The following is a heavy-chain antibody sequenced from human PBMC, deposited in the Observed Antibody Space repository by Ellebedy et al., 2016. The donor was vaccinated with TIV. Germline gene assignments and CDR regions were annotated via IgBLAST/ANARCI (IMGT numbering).Heavy chain of an antibody. D-gene: IGHD2-8*02. CDR2: IYYSGAT. J-gene: IGHJ4*02. V-gene: IGHV4-59*01. CDR1: GGSISTYY. CDR3: ARGRIEVSGTGGLDH. Sequence: PSETLSLTCTVSGGSISTYYWAWVRQPPGKGLEWIGYIYYSGATNYNPSLKSRVSISVDTSKNHFSLKLTSVTAADTAVYYCARGRIEVSGTGGLDHWGQGTLVSVSS.